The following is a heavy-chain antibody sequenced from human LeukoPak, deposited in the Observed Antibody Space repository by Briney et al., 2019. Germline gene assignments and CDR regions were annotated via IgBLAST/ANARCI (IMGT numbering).Heavy chain of an antibody. CDR2: IYSGGTT. J-gene: IGHJ5*02. V-gene: IGHV3-53*01. D-gene: IGHD3-9*01. CDR1: GFTVSSNY. Sequence: GGSLRLSCAASGFTVSSNYMSWVRQAPGKGLEWVSVIYSGGTTYYADSVKGRFTISRDNSKNTLYLQMNSLRAEDTAVYYCAREDYDILTGYSDRWFDPWGQGTLVTVSS. CDR3: AREDYDILTGYSDRWFDP.